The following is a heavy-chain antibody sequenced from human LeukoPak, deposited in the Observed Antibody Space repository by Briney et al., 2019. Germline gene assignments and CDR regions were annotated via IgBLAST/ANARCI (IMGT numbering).Heavy chain of an antibody. CDR1: GGSISSSSSC. D-gene: IGHD3-22*01. Sequence: SETLSLTCTVSGGSISSSSSCWGWIRQHPGKGLEWIGSINFSGSTNYNPSLKSRVTISVDTSKNQFSLKLSSVTAADTAVYYCARCGMEDDSSGYYPKNYYYYYMDVWGKGTTVTVSS. V-gene: IGHV4-39*07. J-gene: IGHJ6*03. CDR3: ARCGMEDDSSGYYPKNYYYYYMDV. CDR2: INFSGST.